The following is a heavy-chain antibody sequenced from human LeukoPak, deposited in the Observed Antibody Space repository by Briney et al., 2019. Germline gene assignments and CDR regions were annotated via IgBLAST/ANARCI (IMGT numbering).Heavy chain of an antibody. CDR1: GYIFTDYY. Sequence: ASVEVSCKASGYIFTDYYMNWVRQAPGQGLEWMGWINPDTGDTNYAQKFQGRVTMTRDTSVSTAYMELSGLQYDDTAMYYCSIFEVWGQGTMVTISS. D-gene: IGHD2-21*01. V-gene: IGHV1-2*02. J-gene: IGHJ3*01. CDR3: SIFEV. CDR2: INPDTGDT.